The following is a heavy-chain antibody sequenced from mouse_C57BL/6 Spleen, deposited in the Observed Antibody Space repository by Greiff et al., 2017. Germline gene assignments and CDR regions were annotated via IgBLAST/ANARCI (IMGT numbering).Heavy chain of an antibody. CDR1: GYTFTSYW. V-gene: IGHV1-5*01. CDR2: IYPGNSDT. J-gene: IGHJ4*01. D-gene: IGHD2-5*01. CDR3: TAAIYYSNLYAMDY. Sequence: VQLKQSGTVLARPGASVKMSCKTSGYTFTSYWMHWVKQRPGQGLEWIGAIYPGNSDTSYNQKFKGKAKLIAVTSASTAYMELSSLTNEDSAVYYCTAAIYYSNLYAMDYWGQGTSVTVSS.